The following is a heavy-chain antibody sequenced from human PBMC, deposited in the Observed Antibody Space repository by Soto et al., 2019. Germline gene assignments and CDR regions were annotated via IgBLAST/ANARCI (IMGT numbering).Heavy chain of an antibody. CDR2: IYWDDDK. V-gene: IGHV2-5*02. CDR1: WFSLSTSGVG. CDR3: AHSGVVVAATREYYFDY. Sequence: SGPTLVNPTQTLTLTCTFSWFSLSTSGVGVGWIRQPPGKALEWLALIYWDDDKRYSPSLKSRLTITKDTSKNQVVLTMTNMDPVDTATYYCAHSGVVVAATREYYFDYWGQGTLVTVSS. D-gene: IGHD2-15*01. J-gene: IGHJ4*02.